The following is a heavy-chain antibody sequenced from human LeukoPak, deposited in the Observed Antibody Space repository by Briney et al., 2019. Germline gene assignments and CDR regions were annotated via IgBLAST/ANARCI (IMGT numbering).Heavy chain of an antibody. CDR2: IYSGGST. CDR1: GFTVSSNY. J-gene: IGHJ6*03. Sequence: PGGSLRLSCAASGFTVSSNYMSWVRQAPGKGLEWVSVIYSGGSTYYADSVKGRFTISRDNSKNTLYLQMNSLRAEDTAVYYCARSVTTLYYYYYYMDVWGKGTTVTVSS. V-gene: IGHV3-66*01. CDR3: ARSVTTLYYYYYYMDV. D-gene: IGHD4-17*01.